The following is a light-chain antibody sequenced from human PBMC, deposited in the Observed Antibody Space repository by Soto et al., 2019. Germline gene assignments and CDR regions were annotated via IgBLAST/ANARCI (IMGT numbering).Light chain of an antibody. CDR2: DAS. CDR3: QQYKDV. J-gene: IGKJ1*01. Sequence: DRQMTQSPSTLSASVGDRVTITCRASRNINRWLAWYQQKLGKAPKLLIYDASTMESGVPSKFSGSGSGTDFTLTISSLQPDDFATYYCQQYKDVFGQGTKV. V-gene: IGKV1-5*01. CDR1: RNINRW.